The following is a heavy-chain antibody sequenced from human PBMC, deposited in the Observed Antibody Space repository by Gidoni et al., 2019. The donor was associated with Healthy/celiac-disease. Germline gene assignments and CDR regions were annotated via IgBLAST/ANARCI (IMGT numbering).Heavy chain of an antibody. Sequence: QVQLVQSGAEVKKPGASVKVSCKASGYTFTSYYMHWVRQAPGQGLEWMEIINPRGGSTSYAQKFQGRVTMTRDTSTSTVYMELSSLRSEDTAVYYCAREGYYDSSGYSDAFDIWGQGTMVTVSS. D-gene: IGHD3-22*01. CDR1: GYTFTSYY. V-gene: IGHV1-46*01. J-gene: IGHJ3*02. CDR3: AREGYYDSSGYSDAFDI. CDR2: INPRGGST.